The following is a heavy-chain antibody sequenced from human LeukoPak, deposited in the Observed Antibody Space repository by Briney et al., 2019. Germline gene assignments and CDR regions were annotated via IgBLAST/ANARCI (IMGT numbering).Heavy chain of an antibody. D-gene: IGHD1-26*01. CDR3: ATYSPIVGANNFDY. CDR2: IIPIFGTA. V-gene: IGHV1-69*06. CDR1: GGTFSSYA. Sequence: ASVKVSCKASGGTFSSYAISWVRQAPGQGLEWMGGIIPIFGTANYAQKFQGRVTMTEDTSTDTAYMELSSLRSEDTAVYYCATYSPIVGANNFDYWGQGTLVTVSS. J-gene: IGHJ4*02.